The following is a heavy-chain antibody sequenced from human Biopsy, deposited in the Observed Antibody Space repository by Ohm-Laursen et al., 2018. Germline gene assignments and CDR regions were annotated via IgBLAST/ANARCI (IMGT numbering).Heavy chain of an antibody. J-gene: IGHJ6*02. CDR2: IDWDDDK. CDR1: GFSLSTSGMC. V-gene: IGHV2-70*11. D-gene: IGHD5-18*01. CDR3: ARDLFDQSWIHADDSYHGMDV. Sequence: PTQTLTLTCTFSGFSLSTSGMCVSWIRQPPGKALEWLARIDWDDDKYYSTSLKTRLTISRDTSKNQVVLTMTNMDPVDTATYYCARDLFDQSWIHADDSYHGMDVWGQGTTVTVSS.